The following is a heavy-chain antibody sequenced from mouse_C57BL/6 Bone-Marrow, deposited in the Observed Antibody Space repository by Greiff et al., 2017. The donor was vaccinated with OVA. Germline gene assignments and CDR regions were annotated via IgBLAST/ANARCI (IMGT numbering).Heavy chain of an antibody. CDR2: ISNLAYSI. Sequence: EVMLVESGGGLVQPGGSLKLSCAASGFTFSDYGMAWVRQAPRKGPEWVAFISNLAYSIYYADTVTGRFTISRENAKNTLYLEMSSLRSEDTAMYYCARLYYGGFAYWGQGTLVTVSA. J-gene: IGHJ3*01. CDR1: GFTFSDYG. D-gene: IGHD1-1*01. V-gene: IGHV5-15*01. CDR3: ARLYYGGFAY.